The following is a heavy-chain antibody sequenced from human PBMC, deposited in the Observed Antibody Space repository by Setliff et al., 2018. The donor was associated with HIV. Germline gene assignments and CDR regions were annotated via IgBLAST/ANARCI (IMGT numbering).Heavy chain of an antibody. D-gene: IGHD7-27*01. CDR3: ARGGTGRPRPIDY. V-gene: IGHV1-18*01. CDR1: GYTFISYG. CDR2: ISTYNGNT. J-gene: IGHJ4*02. Sequence: ASVKVSCKASGYTFISYGITWVRQAPGQGLEWMGWISTYNGNTKYAQKLQGRVTMTRDTFTSTAYMELRSLRSDDTAVYYCARGGTGRPRPIDYWGQGTLVTVSS.